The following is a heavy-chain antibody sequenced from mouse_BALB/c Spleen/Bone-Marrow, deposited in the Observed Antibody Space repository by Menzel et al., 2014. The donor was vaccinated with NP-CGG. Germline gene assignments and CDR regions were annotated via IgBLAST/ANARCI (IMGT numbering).Heavy chain of an antibody. CDR2: ISPYIGGT. D-gene: IGHD2-14*01. CDR3: ARGRRYDGPYFDY. CDR1: GYTFTDFN. Sequence: VQLKHSGPELVKPGASVKISCKASGYTFTDFNMHWVKQSHGKSLEWIGFISPYIGGTGYNQKFKSKATLTVDSSSSTACMELRSLTSEDSAVYYCARGRRYDGPYFDYWGQGTTLTVSS. J-gene: IGHJ2*01. V-gene: IGHV1S29*02.